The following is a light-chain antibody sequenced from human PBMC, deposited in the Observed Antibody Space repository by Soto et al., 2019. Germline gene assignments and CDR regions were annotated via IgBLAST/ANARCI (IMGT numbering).Light chain of an antibody. CDR3: LQYSSHSWS. CDR1: RSISDW. V-gene: IGKV1-5*01. Sequence: DIQMTQSPSSLSPSVGDRVTITCRASRSISDWLAWYQQKPGKAPELLIFDASNLKSGVSSRFSGSGSGNEFTLTISRLQPDDVATYYCLQYSSHSWSFGQGPRREI. J-gene: IGKJ5*01. CDR2: DAS.